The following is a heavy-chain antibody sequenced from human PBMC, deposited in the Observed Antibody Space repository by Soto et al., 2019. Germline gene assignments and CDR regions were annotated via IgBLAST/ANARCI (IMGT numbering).Heavy chain of an antibody. CDR1: GFTFSSYA. CDR3: AKVRWSFDY. CDR2: ISGSGGST. Sequence: GESLKISCAASGFTFSSYAMSWVRQAPGKGLEWVSAISGSGGSTYYADSVKGRFTISRDNSKNTLYLQMNSLRAEDTAVYYCAKVRWSFDYWGQGTLVTVSS. V-gene: IGHV3-23*01. J-gene: IGHJ4*02. D-gene: IGHD4-17*01.